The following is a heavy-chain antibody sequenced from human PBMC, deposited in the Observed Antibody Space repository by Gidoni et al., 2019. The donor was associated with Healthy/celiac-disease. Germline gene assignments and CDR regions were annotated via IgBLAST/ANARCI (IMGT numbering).Heavy chain of an antibody. CDR3: ARAFDDFWSGYADY. CDR2: MKQDGSEK. CDR1: GFTFSSYW. J-gene: IGHJ4*02. Sequence: EVQLVESGGGLVQPGGSLRLSCAASGFTFSSYWMSWVRQAPGKGLEWVANMKQDGSEKYYVDSVKGRFTISRDNAKNSLYLQMNSLRAEDTAVYYCARAFDDFWSGYADYWGQGTLVTVSS. V-gene: IGHV3-7*04. D-gene: IGHD3-3*01.